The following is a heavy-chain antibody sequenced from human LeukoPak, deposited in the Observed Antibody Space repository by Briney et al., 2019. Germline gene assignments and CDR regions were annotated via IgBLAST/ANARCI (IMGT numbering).Heavy chain of an antibody. D-gene: IGHD6-13*01. CDR1: HGSISGFH. CDR3: ARGGAVSSSWYVDY. Sequence: PSETLSPTCTVSHGSISGFHWSWIRQPPGKGVEWIGYIFYSGSTNYNPSLKSRVTISVDMSRNKVSLKLSPVTAADTAVYYCARGGAVSSSWYVDYWGQGTLVTVST. J-gene: IGHJ4*02. CDR2: IFYSGST. V-gene: IGHV4-59*01.